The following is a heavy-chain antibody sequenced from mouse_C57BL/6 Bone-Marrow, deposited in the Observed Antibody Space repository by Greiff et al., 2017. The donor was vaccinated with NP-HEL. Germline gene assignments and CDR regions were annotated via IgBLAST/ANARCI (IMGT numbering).Heavy chain of an antibody. CDR3: SRTGTRSMDY. CDR2: INPNNGGT. J-gene: IGHJ4*01. Sequence: VQLKESGPELVKPGASVKIPCKASGYTFTDYNMDWVKQSHGKSLEWIGDINPNNGGTIYNQKFKGKATLTVEKSSSTAYMELRSLTSEDTAVYYCSRTGTRSMDYWGQGTSVTVSS. D-gene: IGHD4-1*01. V-gene: IGHV1-18*01. CDR1: GYTFTDYN.